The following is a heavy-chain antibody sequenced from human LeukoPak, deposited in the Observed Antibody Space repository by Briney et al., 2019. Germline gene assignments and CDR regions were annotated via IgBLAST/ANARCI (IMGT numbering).Heavy chain of an antibody. D-gene: IGHD3-9*01. Sequence: SETLSLTCAVSGGSFIGYSWSWIRQTPGKGLEWIGEIHHSGTTNYNPSHKSRVTISMDTSKNQFSLKLSSVTAADTALYYCARTQFLYFFDNWGQGTLVTVSS. CDR3: ARTQFLYFFDN. V-gene: IGHV4-34*01. J-gene: IGHJ4*02. CDR2: IHHSGTT. CDR1: GGSFIGYS.